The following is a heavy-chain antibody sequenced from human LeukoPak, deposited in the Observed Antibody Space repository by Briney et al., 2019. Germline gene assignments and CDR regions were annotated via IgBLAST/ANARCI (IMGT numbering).Heavy chain of an antibody. CDR3: ARGSSGYSYTGEDTFDP. J-gene: IGHJ5*02. Sequence: SQTLSLTCAVSGGSISSGGYSWSWIRQPPGKGLEWIGYIYHSGSTYYNPSLKSRVTILVDRSKNQFSLKLSSVTAADTAVYYCARGSSGYSYTGEDTFDPWGQGTLVTVSS. D-gene: IGHD3-22*01. V-gene: IGHV4-30-2*01. CDR2: IYHSGST. CDR1: GGSISSGGYS.